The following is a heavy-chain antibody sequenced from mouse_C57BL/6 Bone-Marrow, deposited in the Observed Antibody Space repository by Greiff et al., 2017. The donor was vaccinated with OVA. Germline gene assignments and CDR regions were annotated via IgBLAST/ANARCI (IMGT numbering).Heavy chain of an antibody. J-gene: IGHJ2*01. CDR1: GYTFTSYG. Sequence: VMLVESGAELARPGASVKLSCKASGYTFTSYGISWVKQRTGQGLEWIGEIYPRSGNTYYNEKFKGKATLTADKSSSTAYMELRSLTSEYSAVYFCARSHYYGSSYGFDYWGQGTTLTVSS. V-gene: IGHV1-81*01. D-gene: IGHD1-1*01. CDR3: ARSHYYGSSYGFDY. CDR2: IYPRSGNT.